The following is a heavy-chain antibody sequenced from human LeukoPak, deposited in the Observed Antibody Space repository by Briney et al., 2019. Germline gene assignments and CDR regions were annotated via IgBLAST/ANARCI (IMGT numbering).Heavy chain of an antibody. V-gene: IGHV4-59*01. J-gene: IGHJ4*02. D-gene: IGHD6-19*01. Sequence: SETLSLTCTVSGGSISSYYWSWIRQPPGKGLEWIGYIYYSGSTNYNPSLKSRVTISVDTSKNQFSLKLSSVTAADTAVYYCAIAVEGSFDHWGQGTLVTVSS. CDR1: GGSISSYY. CDR3: AIAVEGSFDH. CDR2: IYYSGST.